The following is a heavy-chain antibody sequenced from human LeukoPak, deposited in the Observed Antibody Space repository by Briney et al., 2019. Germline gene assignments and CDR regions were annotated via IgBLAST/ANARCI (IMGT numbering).Heavy chain of an antibody. J-gene: IGHJ4*02. CDR2: ISGSGDST. CDR3: AKWYYYDSSGYYLGGLFDY. Sequence: GGSLRLSCAASGFTFSSYAMSWVRQAPGKGQEWVSAISGSGDSTYYADSVKGRFTISRDNSKNTLYLQMNSLRAEDTAVYYCAKWYYYDSSGYYLGGLFDYWGQGTLVTVSS. D-gene: IGHD3-22*01. CDR1: GFTFSSYA. V-gene: IGHV3-23*01.